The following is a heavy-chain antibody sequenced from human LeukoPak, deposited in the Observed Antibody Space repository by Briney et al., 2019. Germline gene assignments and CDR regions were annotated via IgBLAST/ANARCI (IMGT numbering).Heavy chain of an antibody. CDR2: ISYDGSNK. CDR1: GFTFSSYA. J-gene: IGHJ3*02. D-gene: IGHD4-23*01. Sequence: PGGSLRLSCAASGFTFSSYAMHWVRQAPGKGLERVAVISYDGSNKYYADSVKGRFTISRDNSKNTLYLQMNSLRAEDTAVYYCARGYGGNSDAFDIWGQGTMVTVSS. CDR3: ARGYGGNSDAFDI. V-gene: IGHV3-30*04.